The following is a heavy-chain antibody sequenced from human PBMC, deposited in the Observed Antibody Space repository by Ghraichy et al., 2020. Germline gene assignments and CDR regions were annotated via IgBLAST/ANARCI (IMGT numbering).Heavy chain of an antibody. CDR3: SRGGGAGTPVLYHMDV. D-gene: IGHD6-19*01. Sequence: GASLRLSCVASGLMFSPNTMNWVRQAPGKGLEWLSSISSSTRYIYYADSVKGRFTISRDNAQNSLYLQMNSLRAEDTAVYYCSRGGGAGTPVLYHMDVWGLGTTVTVSS. V-gene: IGHV3-21*01. CDR1: GLMFSPNT. J-gene: IGHJ6*02. CDR2: ISSSTRYI.